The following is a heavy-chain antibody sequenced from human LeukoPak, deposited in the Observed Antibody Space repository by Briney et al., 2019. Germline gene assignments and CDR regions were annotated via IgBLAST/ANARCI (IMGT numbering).Heavy chain of an antibody. D-gene: IGHD6-19*01. CDR2: IWYDGSNK. J-gene: IGHJ4*02. CDR1: GFTFRSYG. Sequence: PGGSLRLSCAASGFTFRSYGMQWVRQAPGKGLEWVAVIWYDGSNKYYADSVKGRFTISRDNSKNTLYLQMNSLRAEDTAVYYCAKEYSSGWYRGCYFDYWGQGTLVTVSS. V-gene: IGHV3-33*06. CDR3: AKEYSSGWYRGCYFDY.